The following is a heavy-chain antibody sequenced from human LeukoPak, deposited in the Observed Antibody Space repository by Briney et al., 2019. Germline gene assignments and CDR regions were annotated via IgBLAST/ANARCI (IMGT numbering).Heavy chain of an antibody. CDR3: TTNIRDSSAWADY. Sequence: PGGSLRLSCAGSGFIFSNAWMSWVRQAPGKGLEWVGRVKSKTDGGTTDYAAPVKGRFTISRDDSKNTLYLQMSSLKTEDTAVYYCTTNIRDSSAWADYWGQGTLVTVSS. CDR1: GFIFSNAW. J-gene: IGHJ4*02. D-gene: IGHD3-22*01. V-gene: IGHV3-15*01. CDR2: VKSKTDGGTT.